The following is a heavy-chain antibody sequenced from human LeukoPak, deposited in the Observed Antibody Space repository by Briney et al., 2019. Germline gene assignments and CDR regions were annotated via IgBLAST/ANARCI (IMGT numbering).Heavy chain of an antibody. V-gene: IGHV4-4*07. CDR1: GVSISSYY. Sequence: PSETLSLTCTVSGVSISSYYWSWIRQPAGKGLEWIGRIYTSGSTNYNPSLKSRVTMSVDTSKNQFSLKLSSVTAADTAVYYCARDTSDYYDSSGPVDYWGQGTLVTVSS. CDR2: IYTSGST. D-gene: IGHD3-22*01. J-gene: IGHJ4*02. CDR3: ARDTSDYYDSSGPVDY.